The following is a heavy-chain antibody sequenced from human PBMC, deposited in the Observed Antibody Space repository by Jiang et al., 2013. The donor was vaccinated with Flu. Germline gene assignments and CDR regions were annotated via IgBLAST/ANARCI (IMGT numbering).Heavy chain of an antibody. CDR3: ASNIAAAGTEEDYFDY. D-gene: IGHD6-13*01. Sequence: SQTLSLTCAISGDSVSSNSAAWNWIRQSPSRGLEWLGRTYYRSKWYNDYAVSVKSRITINPDTSKNQFSLQLNSVTPEDTAVYYCASNIAAAGTEEDYFDYWGQGTPGHRLL. CDR2: TYYRSKWYN. V-gene: IGHV6-1*01. CDR1: GDSVSSNSAA. J-gene: IGHJ4*02.